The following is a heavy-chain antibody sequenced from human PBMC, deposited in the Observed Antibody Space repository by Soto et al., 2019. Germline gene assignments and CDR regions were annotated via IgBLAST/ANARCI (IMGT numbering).Heavy chain of an antibody. CDR3: ARVWGGAFDI. D-gene: IGHD3-10*01. CDR1: GVSIISYY. Sequence: TSETLSLTCTVSGVSIISYYWSWILQPPGKGLEWIGYIYYSGSTNYNPSLKSRVTISVDTSKNQFSLKLSSVTAADTAVYYCARVWGGAFDIWGKAKMVTVSS. CDR2: IYYSGST. J-gene: IGHJ3*02. V-gene: IGHV4-59*01.